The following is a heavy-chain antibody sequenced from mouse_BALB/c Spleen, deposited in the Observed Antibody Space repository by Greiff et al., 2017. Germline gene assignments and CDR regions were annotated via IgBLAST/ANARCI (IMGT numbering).Heavy chain of an antibody. D-gene: IGHD1-1*01. CDR3: ERGDYYGSSYAMDD. V-gene: IGHV1-18*01. CDR1: GYTFTEYT. CDR2: INPNNGGT. Sequence: EVQLHQSGPELVKPGASVKLSCKSSGYTFTEYTMHWVKQSHGKGLEWIGGINPNNGGTSYNQKFKGKATLTVDKSSSTAYMELRSLTSEESAVYYCERGDYYGSSYAMDDWGQGTTVTVSA. J-gene: IGHJ4*01.